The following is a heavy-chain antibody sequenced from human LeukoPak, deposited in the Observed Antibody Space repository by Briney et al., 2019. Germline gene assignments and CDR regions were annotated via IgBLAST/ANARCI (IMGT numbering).Heavy chain of an antibody. V-gene: IGHV3-21*03. D-gene: IGHD1-26*01. CDR1: GFTFSSYS. J-gene: IGHJ4*02. CDR3: ARAQYSGSPSLDY. CDR2: ISSSSSYI. Sequence: PGGSLRLSCAASGFTFSSYSMNWVRQAPGKGLEWVSSISSSSSYIYYADSVKGRFTISRDNAKNSLYLQMNSLRAEDTAVYYCARAQYSGSPSLDYWGQGTLVTVSS.